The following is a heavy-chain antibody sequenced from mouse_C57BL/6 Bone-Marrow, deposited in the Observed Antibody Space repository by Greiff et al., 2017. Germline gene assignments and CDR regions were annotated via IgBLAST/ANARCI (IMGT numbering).Heavy chain of an antibody. J-gene: IGHJ1*03. Sequence: VQLQQSGAELVKPGASVKLSCTASGFNINDYYMHWVKQRTEQGLEWIGRIDPEAGETKYAPKFQGKATITADTSSNTAYLQISSLTSEYTAVYYCAREDDYVSLDVWGTGTTVTVSS. CDR2: IDPEAGET. CDR1: GFNINDYY. V-gene: IGHV14-2*01. D-gene: IGHD1-1*01. CDR3: AREDDYVSLDV.